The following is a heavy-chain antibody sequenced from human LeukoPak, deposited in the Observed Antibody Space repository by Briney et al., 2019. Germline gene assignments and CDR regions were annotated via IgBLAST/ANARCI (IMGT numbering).Heavy chain of an antibody. J-gene: IGHJ5*02. D-gene: IGHD6-19*01. V-gene: IGHV3-30*02. CDR2: IRYDGSNK. CDR3: AKEVAVARGWFDP. CDR1: GFTFSSYG. Sequence: GGSLRLSCAASGFTFSSYGMHWVRQAPGKGLEWVAFIRYDGSNKYYADSVKGRFTISRDNSKNTLYLQMNSLRAEDTAVYYRAKEVAVARGWFDPWGQGTLVTVSS.